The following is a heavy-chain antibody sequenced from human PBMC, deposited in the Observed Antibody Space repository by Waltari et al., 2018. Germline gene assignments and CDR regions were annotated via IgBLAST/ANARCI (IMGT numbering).Heavy chain of an antibody. V-gene: IGHV1-69-2*01. Sequence: EVQLVQSGAEVKKPGATVKISCKASGYTFTDYYMHWVQQAPGKGLEWMGRFGHEDSETKDAEKFKGRVTITADTSTDTAYMELSSLRSEDTAVYYCATQLGIAAAGPFDAFDIWGQGTMVTVSS. CDR1: GYTFTDYY. CDR3: ATQLGIAAAGPFDAFDI. D-gene: IGHD6-13*01. J-gene: IGHJ3*02. CDR2: FGHEDSET.